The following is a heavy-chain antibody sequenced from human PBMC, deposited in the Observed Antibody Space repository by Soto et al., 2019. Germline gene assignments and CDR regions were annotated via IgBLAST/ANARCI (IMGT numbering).Heavy chain of an antibody. Sequence: GGSLRLSCAASGFTFSSYAMSWVRQAPGKGLEWVSAISGSGGSTYYADSVKGRFTISRDNSKNTLYLQMNSLRAEDTAVYYCAKADIVLMVYAIGRDAFDIWGQGTMVTVS. V-gene: IGHV3-23*01. D-gene: IGHD2-8*01. J-gene: IGHJ3*02. CDR3: AKADIVLMVYAIGRDAFDI. CDR1: GFTFSSYA. CDR2: ISGSGGST.